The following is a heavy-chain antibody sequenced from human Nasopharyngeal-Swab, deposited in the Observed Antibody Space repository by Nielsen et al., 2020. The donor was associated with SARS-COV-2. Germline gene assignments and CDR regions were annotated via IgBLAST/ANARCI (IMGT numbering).Heavy chain of an antibody. CDR3: AHSAFSSHAATAFDI. J-gene: IGHJ3*02. V-gene: IGHV2-70*12. D-gene: IGHD6-13*01. Sequence: SGPTLAKPTQTLTLTCTFSGFSLSTSGMCVSWIRQPPGKALEWLALIDWDDDKYYSTSLKTRLTISKDNSKNQVVLTLTNMDPVDTATYYCAHSAFSSHAATAFDIWGQGTMVTVSS. CDR1: GFSLSTSGMC. CDR2: IDWDDDK.